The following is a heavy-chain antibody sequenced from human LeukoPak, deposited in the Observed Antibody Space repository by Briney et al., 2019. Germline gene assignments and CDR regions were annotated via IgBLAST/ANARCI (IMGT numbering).Heavy chain of an antibody. CDR1: GFTFTSSA. Sequence: SVKVSCKASGFTFTSSAVQWVRQARGQRLEWIGWIVVGSGHTNYAQKFQERVTISRDMSTSTAYMELYSLRSEDTAVYYCAATLTVTTGSTYYGMDVWGQGTTVTVSS. CDR2: IVVGSGHT. V-gene: IGHV1-58*01. D-gene: IGHD4-17*01. CDR3: AATLTVTTGSTYYGMDV. J-gene: IGHJ6*02.